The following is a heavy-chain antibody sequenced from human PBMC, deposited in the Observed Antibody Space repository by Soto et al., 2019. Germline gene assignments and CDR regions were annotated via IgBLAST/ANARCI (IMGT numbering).Heavy chain of an antibody. CDR3: ARDFRVTAQPHYYYYYMDV. CDR2: ISAYNGNT. CDR1: GYTFTSYG. D-gene: IGHD4-4*01. V-gene: IGHV1-18*01. J-gene: IGHJ6*03. Sequence: ASVKVSCKASGYTFTSYGISWVRQAPGQGLEWMGWISAYNGNTNYAQKLQGRVTMTTDTSTSTAYMELRSLRSDDTAVYYCARDFRVTAQPHYYYYYMDVWGKGTTVTVSS.